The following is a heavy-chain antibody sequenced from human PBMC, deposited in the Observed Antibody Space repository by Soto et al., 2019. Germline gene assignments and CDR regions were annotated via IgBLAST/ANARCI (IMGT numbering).Heavy chain of an antibody. Sequence: PXETLSPTFRVCDSSSNSNQYLLWIRQPPVKGLEWIGAIHHSGTTYHTPSRKSRGTISMDTSKNHFSLRLTAVTAADTAIYYCARGRYGGNFDYWGQGTPVTVSS. CDR1: DSSSNSNQY. D-gene: IGHD4-17*01. V-gene: IGHV4-38-2*02. J-gene: IGHJ4*02. CDR2: IHHSGTT. CDR3: ARGRYGGNFDY.